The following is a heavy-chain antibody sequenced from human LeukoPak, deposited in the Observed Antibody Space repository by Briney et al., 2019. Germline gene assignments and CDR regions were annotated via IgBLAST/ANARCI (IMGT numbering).Heavy chain of an antibody. D-gene: IGHD1-14*01. CDR1: GGSISSYY. J-gene: IGHJ4*02. Sequence: SETLSLTCTVSGGSISSYYWSWIRRPPGKGRLWIGYIYYSGSTNYNPSLKSRVTISVDTSKNQFSLKLRSVTAADTAVYYCARGPDGAFDYWGQGTLVTVSS. CDR2: IYYSGST. CDR3: ARGPDGAFDY. V-gene: IGHV4-59*01.